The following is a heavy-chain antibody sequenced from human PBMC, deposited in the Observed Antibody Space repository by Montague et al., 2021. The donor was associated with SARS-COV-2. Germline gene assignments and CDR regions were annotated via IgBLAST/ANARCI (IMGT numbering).Heavy chain of an antibody. CDR1: GGSISSSNYY. CDR3: ARETYTSGWFQQFDY. CDR2: IYYSGTT. Sequence: SETLSLTCTVSGGSISSSNYYWGWIRQPPGKGLEWIGSIYYSGTTYYNPSPQSRVTISVDTSKKQFSLKLRSVTAADPAVYYCARETYTSGWFQQFDYWGQGTLVTVSS. D-gene: IGHD6-19*01. V-gene: IGHV4-39*01. J-gene: IGHJ4*02.